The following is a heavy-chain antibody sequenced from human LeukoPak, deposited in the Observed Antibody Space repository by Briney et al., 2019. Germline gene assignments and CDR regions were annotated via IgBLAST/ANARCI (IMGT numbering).Heavy chain of an antibody. CDR3: ARLRFLEPGSLDP. CDR1: GGSISSSSYY. J-gene: IGHJ5*02. Sequence: SETLSLTCTVSGGSISSSSYYWGWIRQPPGKGLEWIGSIYYSGSTYYNPSLKSRFPISVDTSKNQFFRKLSSVTAADTAVYYCARLRFLEPGSLDPWGQGTLVTVSS. CDR2: IYYSGST. V-gene: IGHV4-39*01. D-gene: IGHD3-3*01.